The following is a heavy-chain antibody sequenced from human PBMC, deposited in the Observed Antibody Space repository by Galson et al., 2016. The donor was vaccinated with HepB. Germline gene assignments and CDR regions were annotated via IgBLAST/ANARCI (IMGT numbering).Heavy chain of an antibody. J-gene: IGHJ5*02. CDR3: AREDGVVPAAMRWFDP. Sequence: TLSLTCTVSGGSISSGPYYWTWIRQHPGKGLEWIGHIYYSGSTCYNPSLKSRVTISADTSNNQFSLKLRSVTAADTAVYYCAREDGVVPAAMRWFDPWGQGTLVTVSS. CDR1: GGSISSGPYY. D-gene: IGHD2-2*01. CDR2: IYYSGST. V-gene: IGHV4-31*03.